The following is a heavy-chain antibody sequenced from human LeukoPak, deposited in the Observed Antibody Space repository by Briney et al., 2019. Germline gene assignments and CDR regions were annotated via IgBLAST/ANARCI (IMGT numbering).Heavy chain of an antibody. J-gene: IGHJ4*02. D-gene: IGHD6-13*01. Sequence: PSQTLSLTCTVSGGSISSGSYYWSWIRQPAGKGLEWIGRIYTSGSTNYNPSLKSRVTISVDTSKNQFSLKLSSVTAADTAVYYCARGGSSWYEDYWGQGTLVTVSS. V-gene: IGHV4-61*02. CDR2: IYTSGST. CDR1: GGSISSGSYY. CDR3: ARGGSSWYEDY.